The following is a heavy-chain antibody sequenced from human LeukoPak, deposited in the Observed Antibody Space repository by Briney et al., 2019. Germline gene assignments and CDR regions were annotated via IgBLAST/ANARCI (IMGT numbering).Heavy chain of an antibody. CDR3: ARRENRSGYSFDY. CDR2: IKQDGSRK. CDR1: GFTFSNYW. D-gene: IGHD3-22*01. V-gene: IGHV3-7*01. J-gene: IGHJ4*02. Sequence: GGSLRLSCAASGFTFSNYWMDWVRQAPGKGLEWVAKIKQDGSRKDYVDSVKGRFTISGDNAKNSLYLQMNSLRAEDTAVYYCARRENRSGYSFDYWGQGTLVTVSS.